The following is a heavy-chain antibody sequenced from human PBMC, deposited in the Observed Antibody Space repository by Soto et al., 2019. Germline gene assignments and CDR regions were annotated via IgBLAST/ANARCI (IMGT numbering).Heavy chain of an antibody. J-gene: IGHJ3*01. CDR1: GFTFSSYC. Sequence: GGSLRLSCAASGFTFSSYCMNWVRQAPGKGLEWVSYISSSSSTMYYADSVKGRFTISRDNAKNSLYLQLNSLRDEDTAMYYCAKDPPSGYGRAFEVWGQGTMVTVSS. V-gene: IGHV3-48*02. CDR2: ISSSSSTM. D-gene: IGHD5-18*01. CDR3: AKDPPSGYGRAFEV.